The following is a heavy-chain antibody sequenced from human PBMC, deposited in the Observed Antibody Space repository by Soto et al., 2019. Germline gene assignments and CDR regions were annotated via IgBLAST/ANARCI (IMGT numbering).Heavy chain of an antibody. CDR3: AVCYDFWSGYYGAFDI. D-gene: IGHD3-3*01. J-gene: IGHJ3*02. V-gene: IGHV1-8*01. CDR1: GYTFTSYD. Sequence: SVKVSCKASGYTFTSYDINWVQQATGQGLEWMGWMNPNSGNTGYAQKFQGRVTMTRNTSISTAYMELSSLRSEDTAVYYCAVCYDFWSGYYGAFDIWGQGTMVTVSS. CDR2: MNPNSGNT.